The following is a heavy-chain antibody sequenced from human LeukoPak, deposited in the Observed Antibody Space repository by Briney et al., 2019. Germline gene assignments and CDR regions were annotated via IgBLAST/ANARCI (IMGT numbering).Heavy chain of an antibody. CDR3: ARHPTSSSAYYYYYMDV. J-gene: IGHJ6*03. V-gene: IGHV5-51*01. CDR1: GYSFTSYW. CDR2: IYPGDSDT. Sequence: GESLKISCKGSGYSFTSYWIGWVRQMPGKGLEWMGIIYPGDSDTRYSPSFQGQVTISADKSISTAYLQWSSLKASDTATYYCARHPTSSSAYYYYYMDVWGKGTTVTVSS. D-gene: IGHD6-6*01.